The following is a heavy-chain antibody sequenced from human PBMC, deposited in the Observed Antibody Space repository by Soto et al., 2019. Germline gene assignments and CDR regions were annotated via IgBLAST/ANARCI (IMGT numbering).Heavy chain of an antibody. V-gene: IGHV3-33*01. J-gene: IGHJ4*02. CDR1: GFSFSSYG. Sequence: PGESQKISCAASGFSFSSYGTHWVRQAPGKVLVWVAVIWYDGSNKYYADSVKGRFTISRDNSKNTLYLQMNRLRAEDTAVYYCASGRGSYYGIDYWGQGTLVTVSS. CDR3: ASGRGSYYGIDY. CDR2: IWYDGSNK. D-gene: IGHD1-26*01.